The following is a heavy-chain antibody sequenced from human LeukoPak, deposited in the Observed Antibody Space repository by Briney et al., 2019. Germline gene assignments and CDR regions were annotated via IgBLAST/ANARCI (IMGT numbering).Heavy chain of an antibody. CDR3: ARTTPGGSGDC. D-gene: IGHD1-26*01. Sequence: SETLSLTCTVSGRSINNYYWSWFRQPPRKALEWIAYVHYSGTTKYNPSLKSRVTIPVDTSKNQFSVRLSSVTTADTAVYYCARTTPGGSGDCWGQGTLVTVSS. CDR1: GRSINNYY. J-gene: IGHJ4*02. V-gene: IGHV4-59*01. CDR2: VHYSGTT.